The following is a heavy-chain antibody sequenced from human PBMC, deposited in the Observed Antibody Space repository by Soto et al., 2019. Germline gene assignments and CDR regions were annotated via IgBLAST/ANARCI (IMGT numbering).Heavy chain of an antibody. CDR1: GYTVTDYA. Sequence: QVHLVQSGAEVKKPGASVKVSCKASGYTVTDYAIYWVRQAPGQSLEWMGWITPGNGKTRYWEKFQGRVTITWDTSATTADMEGRSLKSEDTSGYYCARGHSGWYYLGDNWCQGTLVTVSS. CDR3: ARGHSGWYYLGDN. CDR2: ITPGNGKT. J-gene: IGHJ4*02. V-gene: IGHV1-3*01. D-gene: IGHD6-19*01.